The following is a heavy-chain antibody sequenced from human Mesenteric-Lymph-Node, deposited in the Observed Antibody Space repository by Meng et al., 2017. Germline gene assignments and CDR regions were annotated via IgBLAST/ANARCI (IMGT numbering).Heavy chain of an antibody. D-gene: IGHD3-9*01. CDR3: ARDSITILRYFDWLSLGYGMDV. CDR1: GYTFTSYA. Sequence: ASVKVSCKASGYTFTSYAMHWVRQAPGQGLEWMGRINPNSGGTNYAQKFQGRVTMTRDTSISTAYMELSRLRSDDTAVYYCARDSITILRYFDWLSLGYGMDVWGQGTTVTVSS. V-gene: IGHV1-2*06. CDR2: INPNSGGT. J-gene: IGHJ6*02.